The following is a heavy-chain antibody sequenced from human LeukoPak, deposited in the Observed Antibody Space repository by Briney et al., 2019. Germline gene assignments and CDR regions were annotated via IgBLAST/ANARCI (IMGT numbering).Heavy chain of an antibody. CDR1: GYTFTSYD. CDR3: AREGSNGWYFDY. D-gene: IGHD6-19*01. CDR2: LSAYNGNT. J-gene: IGHJ4*02. Sequence: ASVKVSCKASGYTFTSYDISWVRQAPGQGLEWMGWLSAYNGNTDYAQKFQGRVTMTTDTSTNTVYMDLRSLTSDDTAVYYCAREGSNGWYFDYWGQGTLVTVSS. V-gene: IGHV1-18*01.